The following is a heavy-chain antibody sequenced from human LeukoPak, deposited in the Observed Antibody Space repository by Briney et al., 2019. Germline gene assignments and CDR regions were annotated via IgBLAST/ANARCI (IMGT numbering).Heavy chain of an antibody. CDR3: ASKGYCSGGSCYSSRNYYGMDV. V-gene: IGHV1-69*04. J-gene: IGHJ6*02. D-gene: IGHD2-15*01. CDR1: GGTFSSYA. Sequence: SVKVSCKASGGTFSSYAISWVRPAPGQGLAWMGGIIPILGIANYAQKFQGRVTITADKSTSTAYMELSSLRSEDTAVYYCASKGYCSGGSCYSSRNYYGMDVWGQGTTVTVSS. CDR2: IIPILGIA.